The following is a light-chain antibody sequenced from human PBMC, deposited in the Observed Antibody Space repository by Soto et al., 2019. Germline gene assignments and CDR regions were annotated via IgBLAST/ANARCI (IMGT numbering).Light chain of an antibody. CDR2: NNN. V-gene: IGLV1-44*01. CDR3: AAWDDSLSGYV. Sequence: QSVLTQPPSASETPGQRVSISCSGSGSNIGSNTVHWYQQLPGTAPKPLMYNNNQRPSGVPDRFSGSKSGTSASLAINGLQSEDEADYYCAAWDDSLSGYVFGTGTKVTVL. CDR1: GSNIGSNT. J-gene: IGLJ1*01.